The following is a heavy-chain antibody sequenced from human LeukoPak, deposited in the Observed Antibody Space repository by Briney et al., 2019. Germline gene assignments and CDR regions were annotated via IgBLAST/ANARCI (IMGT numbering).Heavy chain of an antibody. V-gene: IGHV4-59*12. J-gene: IGHJ2*01. CDR1: GGSISSYY. CDR3: ARDVGSSWNYWYFDL. Sequence: PSETLSLTCTVSGGSISSYYWSWIRQPPGKGLEWIGYIYYSGSTNYNPSLKSRVTISVDTSKNQFSLKLSSVTAADTAVYYCARDVGSSWNYWYFDLWGRGTLVTVSS. CDR2: IYYSGST. D-gene: IGHD6-13*01.